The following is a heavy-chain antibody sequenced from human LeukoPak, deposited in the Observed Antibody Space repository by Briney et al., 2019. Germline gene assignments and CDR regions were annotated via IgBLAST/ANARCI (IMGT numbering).Heavy chain of an antibody. Sequence: GGSLRLSCAASGFTFSSYSMNWVRQAPGKGLEWVSSISSSSSYIYYADSVKGRFTISRDNAKNSLYLQMNSLRAEDAAVYYCASQQTYYYDIWGAFDIWGQGTMVTVSS. CDR1: GFTFSSYS. CDR2: ISSSSSYI. J-gene: IGHJ3*02. V-gene: IGHV3-21*01. CDR3: ASQQTYYYDIWGAFDI. D-gene: IGHD3-22*01.